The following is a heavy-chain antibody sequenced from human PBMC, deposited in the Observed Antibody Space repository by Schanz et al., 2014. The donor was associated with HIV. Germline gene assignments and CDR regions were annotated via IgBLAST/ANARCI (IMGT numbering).Heavy chain of an antibody. CDR1: GYTFTSYG. Sequence: QVQLVQSGAEVKKPGASVKVSCKASGYTFTSYGINWVRQAPGQGLEWMGWISAYNGNTNYAQKLQGRVTMTTDTSTSTAYMDLRSLRSDDTAVYYCARESNPYDILTDLYGMDVWAKGPRSPSP. J-gene: IGHJ6*02. CDR3: ARESNPYDILTDLYGMDV. V-gene: IGHV1-18*01. D-gene: IGHD3-9*01. CDR2: ISAYNGNT.